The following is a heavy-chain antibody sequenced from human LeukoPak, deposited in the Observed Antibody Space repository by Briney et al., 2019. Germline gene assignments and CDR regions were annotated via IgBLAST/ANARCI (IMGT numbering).Heavy chain of an antibody. D-gene: IGHD3-10*01. CDR3: AKHSGLWFGAPDY. Sequence: PGGSLRLSCAASGFTFSSYGMHWVRQAPGKGLEWVAVISYDGSNKYYADSVKGRFTISRDNSKNTLYLQMNSLRAEDTAVYYCAKHSGLWFGAPDYWGQGTLVTVSS. J-gene: IGHJ4*02. V-gene: IGHV3-30*18. CDR1: GFTFSSYG. CDR2: ISYDGSNK.